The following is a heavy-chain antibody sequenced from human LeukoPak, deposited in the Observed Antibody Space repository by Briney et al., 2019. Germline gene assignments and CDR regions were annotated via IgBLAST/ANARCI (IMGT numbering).Heavy chain of an antibody. CDR3: ARGLYSSGWYPIDAFDI. CDR1: GLTVNSNY. CDR2: IYQSEST. Sequence: TGGSLRLSCAASGLTVNSNYMSWVRQAPGKGLEGIGEIYQSESTNYNPSLKSRVSISVDKSKNQFSLKLSSVTAADTDVYYCARGLYSSGWYPIDAFDIWGQGTMVTVSS. J-gene: IGHJ3*02. V-gene: IGHV4-4*02. D-gene: IGHD6-19*01.